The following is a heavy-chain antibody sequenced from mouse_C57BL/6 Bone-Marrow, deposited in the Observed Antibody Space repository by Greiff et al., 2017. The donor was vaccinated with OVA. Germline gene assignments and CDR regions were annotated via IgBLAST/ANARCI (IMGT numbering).Heavy chain of an antibody. CDR3: ATGFDYGSSYWYFDV. CDR1: GYTFTSYG. Sequence: QVQLQQSGAELARPGASVKLSCKASGYTFTSYGISWVKQRTGQGLEWIGEIYPRSGNTYYNEKFKGKATLTADKSSSTAYMELRSLTSEDSAVYFGATGFDYGSSYWYFDVWGTGTTVTVSS. J-gene: IGHJ1*03. V-gene: IGHV1-81*01. CDR2: IYPRSGNT. D-gene: IGHD1-1*01.